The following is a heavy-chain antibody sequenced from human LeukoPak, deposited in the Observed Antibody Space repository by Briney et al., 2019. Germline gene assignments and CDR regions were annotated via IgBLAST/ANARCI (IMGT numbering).Heavy chain of an antibody. CDR2: ICYDGSNK. Sequence: GGSLRLSCAASGFTFSSYGMHWVRQTPGKGLEWVAVICYDGSNKYYADSVKGRFTISRDNSKNTLYLQMNSLRAEDTAVYYCAKDRPAYRGNSNPFDYWGQGTLVTVSS. CDR1: GFTFSSYG. CDR3: AKDRPAYRGNSNPFDY. J-gene: IGHJ4*02. D-gene: IGHD4-23*01. V-gene: IGHV3-33*06.